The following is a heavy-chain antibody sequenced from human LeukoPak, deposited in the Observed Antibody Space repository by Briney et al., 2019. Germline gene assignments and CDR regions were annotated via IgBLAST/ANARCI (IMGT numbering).Heavy chain of an antibody. CDR1: GFTFSSYG. V-gene: IGHV3-30*02. CDR3: ARERSGSYYKDYYYYYMDV. Sequence: GGSLRLSCAASGFTFSSYGMHWVRQAPGTGLEWVAFIRYDGSNKYYADSVKGRFTISRDNSKNTLYLQMNSLRAEDTAVYYCARERSGSYYKDYYYYYMDVWGKGTTVTISS. J-gene: IGHJ6*03. D-gene: IGHD3-10*01. CDR2: IRYDGSNK.